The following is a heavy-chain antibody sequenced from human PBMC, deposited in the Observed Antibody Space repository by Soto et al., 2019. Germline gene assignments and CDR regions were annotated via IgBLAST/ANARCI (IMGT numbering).Heavy chain of an antibody. J-gene: IGHJ3*02. Sequence: QVQLQQWGAGLLKPSETLSLTCAVYGGSVNSGNYYWSWIRQPPGKGLEWIGEMSHSGGTHFNPSLTSRVTISVDTSKNQFSLKRSSVTAADTALYYCARVERGTATTVVDAFDIWGPGTLVTVSS. CDR3: ARVERGTATTVVDAFDI. V-gene: IGHV4-34*01. D-gene: IGHD1-1*01. CDR1: GGSVNSGNYY. CDR2: MSHSGGT.